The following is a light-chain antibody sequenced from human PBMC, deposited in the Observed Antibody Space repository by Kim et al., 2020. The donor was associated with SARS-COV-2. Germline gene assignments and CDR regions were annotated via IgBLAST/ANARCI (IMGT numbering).Light chain of an antibody. J-gene: IGLJ3*02. CDR2: SDN. CDR3: AAWDGSLNAWV. Sequence: QLVSFSCSGSSSNIRNKPVNCYHQFPGTAPQLLIYSDNPRPSGFPDRFSVSKSGTSASLAISGLQSEDEADYYCAAWDGSLNAWVFGGGTQLTVL. V-gene: IGLV1-44*01. CDR1: SSNIRNKP.